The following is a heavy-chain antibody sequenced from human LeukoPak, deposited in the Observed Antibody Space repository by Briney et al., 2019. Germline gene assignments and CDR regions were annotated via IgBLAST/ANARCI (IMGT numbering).Heavy chain of an antibody. D-gene: IGHD6-25*01. CDR2: INAGNGNT. CDR1: GYTFTTYA. J-gene: IGHJ4*02. CDR3: ASYRSGYGGSPFDY. Sequence: ASVKVSCTASGYTFTTYAMHWVRQAPGQRLEWMGWINAGNGNTKYSQKFQGRVTITRDTSASTAYMELSSLRSEDTAVYYCASYRSGYGGSPFDYWGQGTLVTVSS. V-gene: IGHV1-3*01.